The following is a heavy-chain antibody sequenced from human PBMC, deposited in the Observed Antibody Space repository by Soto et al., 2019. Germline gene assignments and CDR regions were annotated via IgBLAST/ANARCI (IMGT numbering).Heavy chain of an antibody. J-gene: IGHJ5*02. CDR3: ATRITVFGWLIPPCDP. Sequence: KASETGSLTCAVYGGSVKGYYWNWIRQPPGKGLEWIGEINHTGGTHYNPSLKSRVNMSVYTSKNQFSPRLSSVTAANTAIYYCATRITVFGWLIPPCDPWGQGTRVTVSS. CDR2: INHTGGT. V-gene: IGHV4-34*01. D-gene: IGHD3-3*01. CDR1: GGSVKGYY.